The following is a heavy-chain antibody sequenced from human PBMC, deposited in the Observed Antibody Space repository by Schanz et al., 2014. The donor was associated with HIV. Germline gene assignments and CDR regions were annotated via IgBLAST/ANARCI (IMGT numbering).Heavy chain of an antibody. CDR2: ISYDGRNK. V-gene: IGHV3-30*03. CDR1: GFTFSNYG. J-gene: IGHJ4*02. D-gene: IGHD5-12*01. Sequence: QVQLVESGGGVVRPGKSLRLSCEASGFTFSNYGMHWVRQAPGKGLEWVAVISYDGRNKKYGESVKGRFTISRDNSKNTLFLQMNSLRAEDTAVYYCARERFSGYDYKGGMDFWGQGTLVTVSS. CDR3: ARERFSGYDYKGGMDF.